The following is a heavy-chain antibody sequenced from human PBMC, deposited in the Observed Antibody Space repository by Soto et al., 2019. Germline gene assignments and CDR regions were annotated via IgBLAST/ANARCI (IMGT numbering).Heavy chain of an antibody. J-gene: IGHJ6*02. CDR1: GFIFSCSA. D-gene: IGHD3-10*01. CDR3: ARGQQAAIGDYYYHGLDV. V-gene: IGHV3-73*01. Sequence: PGGSLRLSCAASGFIFSCSAIHWGRQAPGKGLGWVGRIRSRANNYATSSGASVRGRFTFFRDDSKNMAYLQMNTLKTEDTAIYYCARGQQAAIGDYYYHGLDVWGQGTSVTVSS. CDR2: IRSRANNYAT.